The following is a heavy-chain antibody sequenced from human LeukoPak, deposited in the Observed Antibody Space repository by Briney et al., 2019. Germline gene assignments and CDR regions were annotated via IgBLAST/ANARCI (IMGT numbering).Heavy chain of an antibody. J-gene: IGHJ4*02. CDR3: AKDRLPWIQISYFDY. Sequence: GGSLRLSCAASGFTFSSYAMSWVRQAPGKGLEWVSAISGSGGSTYYADSVKGRFTISRDNSKNTLYLQMNSLRAEDTAVYYCAKDRLPWIQISYFDYWGQGTLVTVSS. D-gene: IGHD5-18*01. CDR1: GFTFSSYA. CDR2: ISGSGGST. V-gene: IGHV3-23*01.